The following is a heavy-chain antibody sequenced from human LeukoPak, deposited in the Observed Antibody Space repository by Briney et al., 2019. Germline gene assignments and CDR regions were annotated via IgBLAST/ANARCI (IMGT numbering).Heavy chain of an antibody. CDR1: GGSISSGGYS. J-gene: IGHJ4*02. D-gene: IGHD2-21*02. V-gene: IGHV4-30-2*01. CDR3: ARGPGGGDCYLDY. Sequence: PSETLSLTCAVSGGSISSGGYSWSWIRQPPGKGLEWIGYIYHSGSTYYNPSLKSRVTISVDRSKNQFSLKLSSVTAADTAVYYCARGPGGGDCYLDYWGQGTLVTVSS. CDR2: IYHSGST.